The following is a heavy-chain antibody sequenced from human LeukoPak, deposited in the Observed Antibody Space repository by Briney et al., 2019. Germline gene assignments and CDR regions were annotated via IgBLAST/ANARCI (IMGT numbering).Heavy chain of an antibody. D-gene: IGHD6-19*01. Sequence: GASVKVSCKACGGTFSSYAIRWVRQAPGQGLEWMGRIIPILGIANYAQKFQGRVTITADKSTSTAYMELSSLRAEDTAVYYCARAVAGTYGRYYYYYGMDVWGQGTTVTVSS. CDR1: GGTFSSYA. CDR3: ARAVAGTYGRYYYYYGMDV. V-gene: IGHV1-69*04. CDR2: IIPILGIA. J-gene: IGHJ6*02.